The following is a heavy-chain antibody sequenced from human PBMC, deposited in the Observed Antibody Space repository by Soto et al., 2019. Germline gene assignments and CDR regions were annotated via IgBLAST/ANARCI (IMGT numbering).Heavy chain of an antibody. CDR1: GYTFTNND. J-gene: IGHJ5*02. Sequence: ASVKVSCKASGYTFTNNDVTWVRQATGQGLEWMGWMNPGSGDTGYAQKFQGRVTMTRNISIATAYMELSSLRSEDTAVYYCARMASFGSLNWFDPWGQGTLVTVSS. V-gene: IGHV1-8*01. CDR2: MNPGSGDT. CDR3: ARMASFGSLNWFDP. D-gene: IGHD5-18*01.